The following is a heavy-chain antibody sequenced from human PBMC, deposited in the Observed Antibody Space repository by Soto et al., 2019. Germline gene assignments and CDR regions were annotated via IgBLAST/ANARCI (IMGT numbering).Heavy chain of an antibody. CDR2: MSHSGTT. CDR1: GDSVSTNYW. V-gene: IGHV4-4*02. J-gene: IGHJ4*02. D-gene: IGHD6-19*01. Sequence: QLQESGPGLVKPSGTLSLTCAVSGDSVSTNYWWGWVRQPPVTGLEWIGDMSHSGTTNYSPSLKRRVTSSVDTPKNQFSPELKSATAADTAVYFCGRSHGWYTIHSWGQGTLVTVSS. CDR3: GRSHGWYTIHS.